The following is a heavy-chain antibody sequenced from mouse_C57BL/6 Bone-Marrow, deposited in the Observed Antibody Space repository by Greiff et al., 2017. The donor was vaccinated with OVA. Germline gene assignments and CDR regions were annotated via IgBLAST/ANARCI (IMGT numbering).Heavy chain of an antibody. CDR2: ISSGGSYT. Sequence: EVQLKESGGDLVKPGGSLKLSCAASGFTFSSFGMSWVRQTPDKRLEWVATISSGGSYTYYPDSVKGRFTISRDNAKNTLYLQMSSLKSEDTAMYYCASLDSSGPSYYFDYWGQGTTLTVSS. D-gene: IGHD3-2*02. CDR1: GFTFSSFG. J-gene: IGHJ2*01. CDR3: ASLDSSGPSYYFDY. V-gene: IGHV5-6*01.